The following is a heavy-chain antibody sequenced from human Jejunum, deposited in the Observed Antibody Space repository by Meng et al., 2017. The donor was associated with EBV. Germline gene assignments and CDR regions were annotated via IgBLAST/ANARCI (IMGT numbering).Heavy chain of an antibody. J-gene: IGHJ5*02. CDR1: GFTFNSHT. V-gene: IGHV3-23*04. Sequence: VQVGESGGGLVQPGGSLRLSCAASGFTFNSHTMSWVRQAPGKGLEWVSAITDSGGSTYYTDSVKGRFTISRDNSKNTLYLQMNSLRAEDTAVYYCAKLTRAWGQGTLVPSPQ. CDR3: AKLTRA. CDR2: ITDSGGST.